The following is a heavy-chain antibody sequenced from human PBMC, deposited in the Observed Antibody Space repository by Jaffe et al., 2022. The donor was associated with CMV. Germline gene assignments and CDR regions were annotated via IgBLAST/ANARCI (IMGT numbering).Heavy chain of an antibody. CDR2: IVSNGNT. Sequence: EVQLVESGGGLVQPGGSLRLSCTASGFTFSLFAMHWVRQAPGKGLEYVAAIVSNGNTLYLESVKGRFTISRDNSKNTLYLQMSGLRAEDTAVYYCVKSQSVNGFDVWGQGTMVIVSS. CDR3: VKSQSVNGFDV. D-gene: IGHD3-3*01. J-gene: IGHJ3*01. V-gene: IGHV3-64D*06. CDR1: GFTFSLFA.